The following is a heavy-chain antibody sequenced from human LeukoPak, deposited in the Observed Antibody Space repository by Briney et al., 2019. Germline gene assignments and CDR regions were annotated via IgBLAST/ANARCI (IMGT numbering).Heavy chain of an antibody. D-gene: IGHD3-3*01. Sequence: PGGSLRLSCAASGFTFDDYAMHWVRQPPGKGLEWVSGISWNSGSIGYADSVKGRFTISRDNAKNSLYLQMNSLRAEDTALYYCAKDIGRFLEWLGFDPWGQGTLVTVSS. V-gene: IGHV3-9*01. J-gene: IGHJ5*02. CDR2: ISWNSGSI. CDR1: GFTFDDYA. CDR3: AKDIGRFLEWLGFDP.